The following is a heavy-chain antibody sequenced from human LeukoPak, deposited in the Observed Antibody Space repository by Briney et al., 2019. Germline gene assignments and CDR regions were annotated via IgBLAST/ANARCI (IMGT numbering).Heavy chain of an antibody. Sequence: GGSLRLSCAASGFTFSSYWMSWVRQAPGKGLEWVANIKEDGTKTYYVDSVKGRFTISRDNAQNSLYLQMNSLTPEDTAVYFCARGEAFCDYWGQGALVTVSS. CDR2: IKEDGTKT. CDR1: GFTFSSYW. CDR3: ARGEAFCDY. V-gene: IGHV3-7*05. J-gene: IGHJ4*02.